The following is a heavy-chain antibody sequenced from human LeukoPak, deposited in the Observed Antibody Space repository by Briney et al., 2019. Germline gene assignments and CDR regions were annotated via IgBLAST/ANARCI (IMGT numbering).Heavy chain of an antibody. CDR3: AIFAGAVPGNLLL. V-gene: IGHV3-7*01. J-gene: IGHJ6*04. CDR1: EFTSSAFW. D-gene: IGHD2-8*02. CDR2: INKDGNEK. Sequence: GGSLRLSCAASEFTSSAFWMTWVRRPPGKGLEWVANINKDGNEKEYVDSVKGRFSIFRDNAKNSVFLQMNSLRAEDTAVYYCAIFAGAVPGNLLLWGKGTTVIVSA.